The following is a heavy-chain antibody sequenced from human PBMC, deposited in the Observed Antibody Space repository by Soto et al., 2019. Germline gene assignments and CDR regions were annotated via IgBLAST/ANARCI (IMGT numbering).Heavy chain of an antibody. CDR3: ARDAPIPHGRWPNRDL. CDR1: GFSLSSYM. J-gene: IGHJ5*02. D-gene: IGHD1-26*01. Sequence: VQLVESGGGVVQPGGSLRLSCAASGFSLSSYMMHWVRQAPGQGLEWVAYINNTGSTIDYADSVKGRFTISRDNAMNSLSIQMSSLRAEDTSLYYSARDAPIPHGRWPNRDLWGQGTLVTLSS. CDR2: INNTGSTI. V-gene: IGHV3-48*03.